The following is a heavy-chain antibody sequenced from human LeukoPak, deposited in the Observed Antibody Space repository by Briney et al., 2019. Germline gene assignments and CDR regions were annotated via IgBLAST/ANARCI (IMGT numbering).Heavy chain of an antibody. CDR1: GFTFSEYY. CDR2: ISSTSTYT. CDR3: ARREARIFDY. V-gene: IGHV3-11*03. D-gene: IGHD1-26*01. Sequence: GGSLRLSCAVSGFTFSEYYMSWVRQAPGKGLEWLSYISSTSTYTNYTDSVKGRFTISRDNAKNSLYLQMNSLRAEDTAVYYCARREARIFDYWGQGTLVTVSS. J-gene: IGHJ4*02.